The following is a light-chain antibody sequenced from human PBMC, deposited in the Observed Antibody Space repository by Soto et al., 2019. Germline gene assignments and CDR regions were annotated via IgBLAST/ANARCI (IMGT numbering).Light chain of an antibody. Sequence: QSALTQPASVSGSPGQSITISCTGTSSDVGSYNYVSWYQQHPGKAPKLMIYEVSDRHSGISSRFSGSKSGNTASLTISGLQTEDEADYYCSSYTSSSTLFGTGTKLTVL. CDR3: SSYTSSSTL. CDR2: EVS. V-gene: IGLV2-14*01. J-gene: IGLJ1*01. CDR1: SSDVGSYNY.